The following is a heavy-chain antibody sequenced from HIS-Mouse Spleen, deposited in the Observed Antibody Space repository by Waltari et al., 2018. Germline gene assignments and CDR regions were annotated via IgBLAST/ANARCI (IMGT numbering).Heavy chain of an antibody. D-gene: IGHD2-2*01. Sequence: QVQLVQSGAEVKKPGASVKVSCKASGYTFTGYYMHWVRQAPGQGLEWMGWINPNSGGTNYAQKFQGRVTRTRDMSISTAYMELSRLRSDDTAVYYCARENDIVVVPAASRDVDYWGQGTLVTVSS. J-gene: IGHJ4*02. CDR2: INPNSGGT. CDR3: ARENDIVVVPAASRDVDY. V-gene: IGHV1-2*02. CDR1: GYTFTGYY.